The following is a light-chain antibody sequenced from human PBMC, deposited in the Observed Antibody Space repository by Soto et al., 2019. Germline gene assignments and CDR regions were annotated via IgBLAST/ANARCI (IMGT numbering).Light chain of an antibody. Sequence: EMVMTQSPATLSVSPGERATLSCRARQSIASHLAWYQQKRGQTPRLLIYDASTRSTGIPVRFSGSGFGTDFTLTISGLQSDDFAVYYCKQYSYWWTFGQGTKVEIK. CDR2: DAS. CDR1: QSIASH. V-gene: IGKV3-15*01. J-gene: IGKJ1*01. CDR3: KQYSYWWT.